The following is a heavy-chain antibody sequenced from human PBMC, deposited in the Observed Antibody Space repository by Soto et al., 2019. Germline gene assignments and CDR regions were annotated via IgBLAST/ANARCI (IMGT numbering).Heavy chain of an antibody. CDR3: ALSVGYQLWLLVFDY. Sequence: QVQLVQSGAEVKKPGSSVKVSCKASGGTFSSYAISWVRQAPGQGLERMGGIIPIFGTANYAQKFQGRVTITADESTSTAYLELSSLRSEDTAVYYCALSVGYQLWLLVFDYWGQGTLVTVSS. CDR2: IIPIFGTA. D-gene: IGHD5-18*01. V-gene: IGHV1-69*01. J-gene: IGHJ4*02. CDR1: GGTFSSYA.